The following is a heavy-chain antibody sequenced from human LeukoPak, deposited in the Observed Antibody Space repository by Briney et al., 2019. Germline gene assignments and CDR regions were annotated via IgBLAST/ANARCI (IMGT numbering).Heavy chain of an antibody. J-gene: IGHJ4*02. V-gene: IGHV1-3*01. Sequence: ASVKVSCKASGYTFTSYIMHWVRQAHGQKLEWMGWISAGNGNTQYSQKFQGRVTITRDTSASTAYMELSSLRSEDTAVYYCARDFGIAVAGTVDYWGQGILVTVSS. CDR2: ISAGNGNT. D-gene: IGHD6-19*01. CDR3: ARDFGIAVAGTVDY. CDR1: GYTFTSYI.